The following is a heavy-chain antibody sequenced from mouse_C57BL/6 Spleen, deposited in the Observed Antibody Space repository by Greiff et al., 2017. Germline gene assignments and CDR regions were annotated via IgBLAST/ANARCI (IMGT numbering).Heavy chain of an antibody. CDR2: IDPSDSET. J-gene: IGHJ4*01. CDR1: GYTFTSYW. D-gene: IGHD3-2*02. Sequence: VQLQQPGAELVRPGSSVKLSCKASGYTFTSYWMHWVKQRPIQGLEWIGNIDPSDSETHYNQKFKDKATLTVDKSSSTAYMQLSSLTSEDSAVYYCARDSSGYVYAMDYWGQGTSVTVSS. V-gene: IGHV1-52*01. CDR3: ARDSSGYVYAMDY.